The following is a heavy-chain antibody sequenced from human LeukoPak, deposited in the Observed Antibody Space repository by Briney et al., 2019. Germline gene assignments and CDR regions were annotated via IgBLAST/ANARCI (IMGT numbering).Heavy chain of an antibody. CDR1: GFTFSDYY. Sequence: GGSLRLSCAASGFTFSDYYMTWIRQAPGKGLEWLSYINTGSTYTNYANSVKGRFTISRDNAKNSLYLQMNSLRAEDTAVYYCARGSPGYWGQGTLVTVSS. V-gene: IGHV3-11*06. CDR2: INTGSTYT. J-gene: IGHJ4*02. CDR3: ARGSPGY.